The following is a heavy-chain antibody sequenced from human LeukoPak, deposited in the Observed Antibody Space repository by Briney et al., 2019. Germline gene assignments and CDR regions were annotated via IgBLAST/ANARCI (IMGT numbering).Heavy chain of an antibody. Sequence: SETLSLTCTVSGGSISSSSYYWGWIRQPPGKGLEWIGSIYYSGSTYYNPSLKSRVTISVDTSKNQFSLKLSSVTAADTAVYYCASSLYYYGSGSSYSFDYWGQGTLVTVSS. CDR2: IYYSGST. CDR1: GGSISSSSYY. J-gene: IGHJ4*02. CDR3: ASSLYYYGSGSSYSFDY. D-gene: IGHD3-10*01. V-gene: IGHV4-39*01.